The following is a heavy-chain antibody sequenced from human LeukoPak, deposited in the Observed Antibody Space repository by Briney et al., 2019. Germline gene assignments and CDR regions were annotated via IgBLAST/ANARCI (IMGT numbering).Heavy chain of an antibody. D-gene: IGHD3-3*01. CDR3: ARASYDFWSGYLRYMDV. CDR1: GGTFSSYA. J-gene: IGHJ6*03. Sequence: ASVKVSCKASGGTFSSYAISWVRQARGQGLEWMGGIIPIFGTANYAQKFQGRVTITADESTSTAYTELSSLRSEDTAVYYCARASYDFWSGYLRYMDVWGKGTTVTVSS. V-gene: IGHV1-69*13. CDR2: IIPIFGTA.